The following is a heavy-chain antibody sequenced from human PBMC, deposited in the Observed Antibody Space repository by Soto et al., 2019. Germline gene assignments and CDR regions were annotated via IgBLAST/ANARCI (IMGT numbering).Heavy chain of an antibody. CDR2: IYYSGST. D-gene: IGHD5-18*01. V-gene: IGHV4-59*01. Sequence: PSETLSLTCTVSGGSISSYYWSWIRQPPGKGLEWIGYIYYSGSTNYNPSLKSRVTISVDTSKNQFSLKLSSVTAADTAVYYCARGAGFSYASTWFDIWGQGILVTVSS. J-gene: IGHJ5*02. CDR3: ARGAGFSYASTWFDI. CDR1: GGSISSYY.